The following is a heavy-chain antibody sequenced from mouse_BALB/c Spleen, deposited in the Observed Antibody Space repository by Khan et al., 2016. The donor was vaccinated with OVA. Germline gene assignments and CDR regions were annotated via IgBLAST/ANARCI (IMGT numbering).Heavy chain of an antibody. V-gene: IGHV1S136*01. CDR3: ARGNWQSYYFDF. CDR1: GYIFTNYV. CDR2: INPYNGGT. J-gene: IGHJ2*01. Sequence: EVQLQESGPELVKPGASVKMSCKASGYIFTNYVLHWVKQKPGQGLEWIGYINPYNGGTKYNEKFKGKAALASDKSSITAYMELSSLTSDDSAVYYCARGNWQSYYFDFWGQGTTLTRSS. D-gene: IGHD4-1*01.